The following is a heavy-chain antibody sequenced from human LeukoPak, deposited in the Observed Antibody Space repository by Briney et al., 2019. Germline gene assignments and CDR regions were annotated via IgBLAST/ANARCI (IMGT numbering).Heavy chain of an antibody. Sequence: GGSLRLSCAASGFTFSSYTMNWVRQAPGKGLEWVSYISSSSSTIYYADSVKGRFTISRDNAKNSLYLQMNSLRAEDTAVYYCASQLLWFGELSPPGYWGQGTLVTVSS. D-gene: IGHD3-10*01. J-gene: IGHJ4*02. CDR2: ISSSSSTI. CDR3: ASQLLWFGELSPPGY. V-gene: IGHV3-48*04. CDR1: GFTFSSYT.